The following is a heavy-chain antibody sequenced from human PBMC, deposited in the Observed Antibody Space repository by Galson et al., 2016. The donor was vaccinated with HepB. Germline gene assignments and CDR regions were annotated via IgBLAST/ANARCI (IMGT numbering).Heavy chain of an antibody. J-gene: IGHJ2*01. CDR2: SRNKANGFIT. CDR3: ARAAGGFDL. V-gene: IGHV3-72*01. CDR1: GFTLSDSY. D-gene: IGHD1-14*01. Sequence: SLRLSCAASGFTLSDSYVDWVRQAPGKGLEWVARSRNKANGFITGYAASVKGRFTLSRDDSQNSVYLQMNSLKTEDPAMYYCARAAGGFDLWGRGTLVTVSS.